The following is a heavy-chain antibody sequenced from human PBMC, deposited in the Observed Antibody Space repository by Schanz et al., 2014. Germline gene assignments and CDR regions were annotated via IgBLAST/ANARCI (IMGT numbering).Heavy chain of an antibody. D-gene: IGHD4-17*01. CDR3: ARGYGDSPTDF. Sequence: QVQLVQSGAEVKKPGASLKVSCKASGYTFTSYFIHWVRQAPGQGLEWMGIINPSGGGTSYALRFQDRVTVTRDTSRSTVYMELSSLRSEDTAVYYCARGYGDSPTDFWGQGTLVTVSS. CDR2: INPSGGGT. J-gene: IGHJ4*02. CDR1: GYTFTSYF. V-gene: IGHV1-46*01.